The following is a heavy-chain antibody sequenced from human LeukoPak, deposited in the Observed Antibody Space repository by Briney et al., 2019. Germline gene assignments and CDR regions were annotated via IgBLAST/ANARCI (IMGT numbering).Heavy chain of an antibody. CDR3: ARTLTYKRDAFDI. J-gene: IGHJ3*02. V-gene: IGHV4-4*07. CDR1: GGSISSYY. CDR2: IYTSRST. Sequence: PSETLPLTCTVSGGSISSYYWSWIRQPAGKGLEWIGRIYTSRSTNYNPSLKSRVTISVDTSKNQFSLKLSSVTAADTAVYYCARTLTYKRDAFDIWGQGTMVTVSS. D-gene: IGHD1-1*01.